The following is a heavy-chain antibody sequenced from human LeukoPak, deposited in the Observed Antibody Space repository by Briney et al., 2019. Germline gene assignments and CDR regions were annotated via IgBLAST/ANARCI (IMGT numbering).Heavy chain of an antibody. D-gene: IGHD1-26*01. Sequence: SETLSLTCTVSGGSLNPYYWSWIRQPAGKGLEWIGRIYFSGNTHYIPSLQSRVTISGDTSKNQFSLKLSSVTAADTAVYYCARTSASGATYFDYWGQGALVTVSS. CDR1: GGSLNPYY. V-gene: IGHV4-4*07. J-gene: IGHJ4*02. CDR3: ARTSASGATYFDY. CDR2: IYFSGNT.